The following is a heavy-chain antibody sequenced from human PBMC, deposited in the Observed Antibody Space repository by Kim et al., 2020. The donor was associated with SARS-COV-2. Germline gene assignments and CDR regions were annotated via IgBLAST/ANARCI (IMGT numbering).Heavy chain of an antibody. D-gene: IGHD3-22*01. J-gene: IGHJ3*02. V-gene: IGHV3-33*08. CDR1: GFTFSSYG. CDR3: ARGHYYDSSGYPSDAFDI. Sequence: GGSLRLSCAASGFTFSSYGMHWVRQAPGKGLEWVAVIWYDGSNKYYADSVKGRFTITRDNSKNTLYLQMNSLRAEDTAVYYCARGHYYDSSGYPSDAFDIWGQGTMVTVSS. CDR2: IWYDGSNK.